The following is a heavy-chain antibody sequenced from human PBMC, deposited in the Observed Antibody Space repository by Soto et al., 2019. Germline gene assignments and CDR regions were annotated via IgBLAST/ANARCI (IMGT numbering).Heavy chain of an antibody. CDR2: IYYSGST. D-gene: IGHD5-18*01. CDR3: TCIFSGGYGYGFYYYGMDV. J-gene: IGHJ6*02. CDR1: GGSISSSSYY. Sequence: SETLSLPCTVSGGSISSSSYYWGWIRQPPGKGLEWIGSIYYSGSTYYNPSLKSRVTISVDTSKNQFSLKLSSVTAADTAVYYCTCIFSGGYGYGFYYYGMDVWGQGTTVTVSS. V-gene: IGHV4-39*01.